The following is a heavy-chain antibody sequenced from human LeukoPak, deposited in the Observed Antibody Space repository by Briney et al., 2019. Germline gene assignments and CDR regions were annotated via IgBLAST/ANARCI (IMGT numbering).Heavy chain of an antibody. D-gene: IGHD3-22*01. J-gene: IGHJ4*02. V-gene: IGHV3-23*01. CDR1: GFTFSSYA. CDR3: AKAHTYYDSGDFFDY. Sequence: GGSLRLSCAASGFTFSSYAMSWVRQAPGKGLEWVSAISGSGGSTYYVDSVKGRFTISRDNSKNTLYLQMNSLRAEDTAVYYCAKAHTYYDSGDFFDYWGQGTLVTVSS. CDR2: ISGSGGST.